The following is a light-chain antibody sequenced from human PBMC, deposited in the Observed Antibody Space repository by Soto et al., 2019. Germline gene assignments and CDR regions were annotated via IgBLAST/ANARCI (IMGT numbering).Light chain of an antibody. J-gene: IGLJ3*02. V-gene: IGLV5-39*01. CDR1: SGIKVGTYR. CDR2: YDSDSDK. CDR3: AIWDSNPWV. Sequence: QPVLTQPTSLSTSPGTSARFTCTLSSGIKVGTYRIYWFQQKPGSPPRYLLRYDSDSDKQQGSGVPSRFSGSKDASTNAGLLVIAGLQSEDEADYCSAIWDSNPWVFGGGTKLTVL.